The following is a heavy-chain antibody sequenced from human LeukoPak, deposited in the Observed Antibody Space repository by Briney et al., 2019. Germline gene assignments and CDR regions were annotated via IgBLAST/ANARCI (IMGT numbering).Heavy chain of an antibody. Sequence: GGSLRLSCAASGFTFSSYAMSWVRQAPGKGLEWVSVIYSGGNTYYADSVKGRFTISRDNSKNTLYLQMNSLRAEDTAVYYCARLYGSGSYYYYFDYWGQGTLVTVSS. CDR3: ARLYGSGSYYYYFDY. CDR2: IYSGGNT. J-gene: IGHJ4*02. D-gene: IGHD3-10*01. CDR1: GFTFSSYA. V-gene: IGHV3-53*01.